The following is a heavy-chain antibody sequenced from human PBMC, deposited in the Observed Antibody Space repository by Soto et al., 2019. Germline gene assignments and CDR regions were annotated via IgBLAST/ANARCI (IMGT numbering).Heavy chain of an antibody. J-gene: IGHJ3*02. CDR1: GGSLSSDA. V-gene: IGHV1-69*01. CDR2: IIPIFGTA. Sequence: SVKVSWKASGGSLSSDAGSWGRQAPGQGLEWMGGIIPIFGTANYAQKFQGRVTITADESTSTAYMELSSLRSEDTAVYYCAKRPGPTYSSPSDIWGQGTMVTVSS. CDR3: AKRPGPTYSSPSDI. D-gene: IGHD2-21*01.